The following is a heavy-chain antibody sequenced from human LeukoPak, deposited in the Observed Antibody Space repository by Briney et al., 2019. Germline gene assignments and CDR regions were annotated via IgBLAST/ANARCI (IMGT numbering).Heavy chain of an antibody. CDR2: IVVGSGNT. V-gene: IGHV1-58*01. Sequence: GASVKVSCKASGFTFTSSAVQWVRQARGQRLEWIGWIVVGSGNTNYAQKFQERVTITRDMSTSTAYMELSSLRSEDTAVYYCAASPDYYDSSGYSYYFDYWDQGTLVTVSS. D-gene: IGHD3-22*01. CDR1: GFTFTSSA. CDR3: AASPDYYDSSGYSYYFDY. J-gene: IGHJ4*02.